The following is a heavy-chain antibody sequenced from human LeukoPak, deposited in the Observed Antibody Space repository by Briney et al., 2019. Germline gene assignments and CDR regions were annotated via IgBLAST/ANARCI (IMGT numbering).Heavy chain of an antibody. CDR1: GGSFSGSN. CDR3: ARAGYGGNSNTLDY. CDR2: IYNSGST. J-gene: IGHJ4*02. D-gene: IGHD4-23*01. V-gene: IGHV4-34*01. Sequence: PSETLSLTCAVYGGSFSGSNWSWIRQPPGRGLEWIGEIYNSGSTIYNPSLKSRVTISVDTSKNQFSLKLSSVTAADTAVYYCARAGYGGNSNTLDYWGQGTLVTVSS.